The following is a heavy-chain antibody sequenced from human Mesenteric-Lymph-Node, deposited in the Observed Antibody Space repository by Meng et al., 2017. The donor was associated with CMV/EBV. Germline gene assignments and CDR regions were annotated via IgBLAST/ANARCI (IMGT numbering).Heavy chain of an antibody. J-gene: IGHJ4*02. Sequence: SSGYAFSTYGIGLVLQAPGQELELMGLISAYNGNTNYAQNVQGRITMTTDTTTTTAYMELRSLRSDDTTMYYCARHYDSSGYYHFDYWGQGTLVTVSS. V-gene: IGHV1-18*01. CDR2: ISAYNGNT. D-gene: IGHD3-22*01. CDR3: ARHYDSSGYYHFDY. CDR1: GYAFSTYG.